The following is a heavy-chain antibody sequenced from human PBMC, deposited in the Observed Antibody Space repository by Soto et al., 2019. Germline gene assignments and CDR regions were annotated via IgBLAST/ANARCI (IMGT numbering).Heavy chain of an antibody. Sequence: EVNLLESGGGVVQPGASLRISCVGSGFTFKNYAMTWVRQAPGKGLEWVSGTTGSGANKHYADSVRGRFTISRDNSKKTLYLEMKSLRVEDTAVHYCAKDGDFGEDGPAEYFEHWGQGTLVTVSS. J-gene: IGHJ1*01. CDR1: GFTFKNYA. CDR2: TTGSGANK. V-gene: IGHV3-23*01. D-gene: IGHD4-17*01. CDR3: AKDGDFGEDGPAEYFEH.